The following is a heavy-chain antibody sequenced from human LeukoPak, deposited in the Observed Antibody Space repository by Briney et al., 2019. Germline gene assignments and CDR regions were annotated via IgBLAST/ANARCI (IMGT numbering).Heavy chain of an antibody. CDR3: ARYSGSSYYYYYYCMDV. J-gene: IGHJ6*02. Sequence: GASVKVSCKASGGTFSSYAISWVRQAPGQGLEWMGGIIPIFGTANYAQKFQGRVTITADESTSTAYMELSSLRSEDTAVYYCARYSGSSYYYYYYCMDVWGQGTTVTVSS. D-gene: IGHD3-10*01. CDR1: GGTFSSYA. V-gene: IGHV1-69*13. CDR2: IIPIFGTA.